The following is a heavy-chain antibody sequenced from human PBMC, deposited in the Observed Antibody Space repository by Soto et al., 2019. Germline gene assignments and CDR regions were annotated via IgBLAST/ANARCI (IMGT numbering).Heavy chain of an antibody. CDR2: IYYSGST. CDR1: GDTISTGGYT. D-gene: IGHD3-22*01. J-gene: IGHJ1*01. V-gene: IGHV4-39*01. Sequence: SETLSLTCDVSGDTISTGGYTWAWIRQPPGKGLEWIGSIYYSGSTYYNPSLKSRVTVSVDTSKNQFSLQLSSVTAADTAVYYCTRHHPHHYYISGYFANWGQDTLVTVSS. CDR3: TRHHPHHYYISGYFAN.